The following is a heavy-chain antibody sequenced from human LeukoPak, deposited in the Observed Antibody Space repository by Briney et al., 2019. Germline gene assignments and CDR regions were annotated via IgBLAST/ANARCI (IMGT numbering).Heavy chain of an antibody. D-gene: IGHD2-15*01. CDR1: GFTFSDYY. V-gene: IGHV3-11*06. CDR3: ARELGRYCSGGSCYPLDY. Sequence: GGSLRLSCAVSGFTFSDYYMSWIRQAPGKGLEWVSSISSSSSYIYYADSVKGRFTISKDNAKNSLYLQMNSLRAEDTAVYYCARELGRYCSGGSCYPLDYWGQGTLVTVSS. J-gene: IGHJ4*02. CDR2: ISSSSSYI.